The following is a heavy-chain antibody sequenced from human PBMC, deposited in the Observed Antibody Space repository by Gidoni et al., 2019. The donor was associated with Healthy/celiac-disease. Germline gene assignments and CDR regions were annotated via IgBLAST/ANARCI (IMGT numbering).Heavy chain of an antibody. Sequence: QVQLVESGGGVVQPGRSLRLSCAASGCTFSSYGMHWVRQAPGKGLEWVAVISYDGSNKYYADSVKGRFTISRDNSKNTLYLQMNSLRAEDTAVYYCAKGLVGATTWGQGTLVTVSS. CDR3: AKGLVGATT. V-gene: IGHV3-30*18. D-gene: IGHD1-26*01. CDR1: GCTFSSYG. J-gene: IGHJ5*02. CDR2: ISYDGSNK.